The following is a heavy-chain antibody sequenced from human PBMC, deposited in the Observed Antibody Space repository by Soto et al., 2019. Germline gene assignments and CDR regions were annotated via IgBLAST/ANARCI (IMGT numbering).Heavy chain of an antibody. CDR1: GFTFDDYA. J-gene: IGHJ5*02. V-gene: IGHV3-9*01. CDR3: AKDTDEYQLLFMGFDP. Sequence: EVQLVESGGGLVQPGRSLRLSCAASGFTFDDYAMHWVRQAPGEGLEWVSGISWNSGSIGYADSVKGRFTISRDNAKNSLYLQMNSLRAEDTALYYCAKDTDEYQLLFMGFDPWGQGTLVTVSS. D-gene: IGHD2-2*01. CDR2: ISWNSGSI.